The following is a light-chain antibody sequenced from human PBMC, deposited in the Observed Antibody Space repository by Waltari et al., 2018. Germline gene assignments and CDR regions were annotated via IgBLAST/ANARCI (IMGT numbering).Light chain of an antibody. CDR2: DAS. V-gene: IGKV3-11*01. J-gene: IGKJ1*01. Sequence: ESVLTQSPCTLSVSPWERATLSCRASESVSTDLAWYQQKLGQPPRLLIYDASKRAIGIPARFSGSGSGTDFTLTISSLEPEDFAVYYCQQRPNWRFGRGTKVEMK. CDR3: QQRPNWR. CDR1: ESVSTD.